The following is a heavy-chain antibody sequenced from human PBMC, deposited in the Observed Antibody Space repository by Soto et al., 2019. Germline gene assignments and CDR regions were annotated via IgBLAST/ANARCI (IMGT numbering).Heavy chain of an antibody. CDR2: IYYSGST. Sequence: SETLSLTCTVSGGSISSYYWSWFRQPPGKGLEWIGYIYYSGSTNYNHSLKSRVTISVETTNNQLSLKLSSVTAADTAVYYCAAREATIFFPGPLNDAFDIWGQGXMVT. D-gene: IGHD3-9*01. V-gene: IGHV4-59*01. CDR1: GGSISSYY. CDR3: AAREATIFFPGPLNDAFDI. J-gene: IGHJ3*02.